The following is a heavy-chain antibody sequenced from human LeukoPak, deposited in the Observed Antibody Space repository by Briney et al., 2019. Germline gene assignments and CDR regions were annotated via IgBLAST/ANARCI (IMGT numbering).Heavy chain of an antibody. CDR2: IYPGDADT. V-gene: IGHV5-51*01. Sequence: GESLKISCQGSGYSFTTYWIGWVRQVPGKGLEWMGIIYPGDADTRYSTSFQGQVTISADKSINTAYLQWSSLKASDTAMYFCARPAAGTAPYFDYWGQGTLVTVSS. CDR3: ARPAAGTAPYFDY. J-gene: IGHJ4*02. CDR1: GYSFTTYW. D-gene: IGHD6-19*01.